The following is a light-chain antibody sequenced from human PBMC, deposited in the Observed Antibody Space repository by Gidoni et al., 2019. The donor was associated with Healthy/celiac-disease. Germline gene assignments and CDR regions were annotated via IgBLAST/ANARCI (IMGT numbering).Light chain of an antibody. J-gene: IGKJ2*01. CDR2: GAS. CDR3: QQYNNWPPYT. V-gene: IGKV3-15*01. CDR1: QSVSSN. Sequence: EIVMTQSPATLSVSPGERATLSCRASQSVSSNLAWYQQKPGQAPRLLIYGASTRATGIPARFSGSGSGTEFTLTISSLQSEDFAAYYCQQYNNWPPYTFXXXTKLEIK.